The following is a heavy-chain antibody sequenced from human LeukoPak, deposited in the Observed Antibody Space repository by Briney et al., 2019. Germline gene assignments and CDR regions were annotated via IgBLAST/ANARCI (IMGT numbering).Heavy chain of an antibody. CDR3: AKDMGYPDTVTTFYDY. D-gene: IGHD4-17*01. J-gene: IGHJ4*02. CDR1: GFTFDDYG. Sequence: LPGGSLRLSCAASGFTFDDYGMSWVRQAPGKGLEWVSGINWNGDRTGYADSVKGRFTISRDNAKNSLYLQMNSLRAEDTALYYCAKDMGYPDTVTTFYDYWGQGTLVTVSS. V-gene: IGHV3-20*04. CDR2: INWNGDRT.